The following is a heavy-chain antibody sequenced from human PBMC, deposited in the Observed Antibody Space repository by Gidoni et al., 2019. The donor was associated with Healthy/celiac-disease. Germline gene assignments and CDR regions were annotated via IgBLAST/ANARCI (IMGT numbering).Heavy chain of an antibody. CDR3: ARDRRRDWLSHSYYFDY. CDR2: ISSSSSTI. V-gene: IGHV3-48*01. CDR1: GFTRSIYS. Sequence: EVQLVESGGVVVQPGGSLILFCAASGFTRSIYSMNWVRQAPGKGLEWVSYISSSSSTIYYADSVKGRFTISRDNAKNSLYLQMNSLRAEDTAVYYCARDRRRDWLSHSYYFDYWGQGTLVTVSS. J-gene: IGHJ4*02. D-gene: IGHD3-9*01.